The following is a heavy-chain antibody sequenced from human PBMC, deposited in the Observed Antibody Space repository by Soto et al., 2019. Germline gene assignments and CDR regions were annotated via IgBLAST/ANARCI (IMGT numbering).Heavy chain of an antibody. CDR2: IYYSGST. J-gene: IGHJ5*02. Sequence: TSETLSLTCTVSGGSISSSSYYWGWIRQPPGKGLEWIGSIYYSGSTYYNPSLKSRVTISVDTSKNQFSLKLSSVTAADTAVYYCARDLYSSWFDPWGQGTLVTVSS. V-gene: IGHV4-39*02. CDR3: ARDLYSSWFDP. CDR1: GGSISSSSYY. D-gene: IGHD2-8*01.